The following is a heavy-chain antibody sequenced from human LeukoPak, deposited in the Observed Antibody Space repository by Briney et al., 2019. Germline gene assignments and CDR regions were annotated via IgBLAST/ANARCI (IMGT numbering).Heavy chain of an antibody. CDR3: ARQFPAARNHPFVD. CDR2: IIPIFGTA. CDR1: GGTFSSYA. J-gene: IGHJ4*02. V-gene: IGHV1-69*05. Sequence: ASVKVSCKASGGTFSSYAISWVRQAPGQGLEWMGRIIPIFGTANYAQKFQGRVTITTDESTSTAYMELSSLRSEDTAVYYCARQFPAARNHPFVDWGQGTLVTVSS. D-gene: IGHD6-6*01.